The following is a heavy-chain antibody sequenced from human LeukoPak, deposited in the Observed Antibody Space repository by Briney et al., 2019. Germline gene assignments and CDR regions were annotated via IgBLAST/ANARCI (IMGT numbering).Heavy chain of an antibody. D-gene: IGHD3-22*01. V-gene: IGHV3-48*02. CDR3: ARVPYDSSGSYYFDY. Sequence: GGSLRLSCAASGFTFSNYEMNWVRQAPGKGLERVSYISGSSSTIYYSDSVKGRFTISRDNAKNSLYLQMNSLRDEDTAVYYCARVPYDSSGSYYFDYWGQGALVTVSS. CDR2: ISGSSSTI. J-gene: IGHJ4*02. CDR1: GFTFSNYE.